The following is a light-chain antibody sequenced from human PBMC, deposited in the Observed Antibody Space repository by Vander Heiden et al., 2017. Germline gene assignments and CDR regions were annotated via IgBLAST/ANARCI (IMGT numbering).Light chain of an antibody. CDR3: QQYYNTPLT. CDR2: WAS. J-gene: IGKJ5*01. Sequence: DIVMTQSPDSLAVSLGERTTINCKSSQGVLCSSNNKNYLAWYQQKPGQPPKLLIYWASTRESGVPDRFSGSGSGTDFTLTISSLQAEDVAVYYCQQYYNTPLTFGQGTRLEIK. CDR1: QGVLCSSNNKNY. V-gene: IGKV4-1*01.